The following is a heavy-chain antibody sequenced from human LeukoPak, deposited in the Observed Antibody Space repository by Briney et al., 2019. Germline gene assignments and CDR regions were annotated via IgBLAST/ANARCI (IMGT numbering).Heavy chain of an antibody. CDR1: GLTVSNNY. Sequence: SGGSLRLSCAASGLTVSNNYMTWVRQAPGKGLEWVSGLYSGGNTYYADSVKGRFTISRDNSKNILYLQMNSVRADDTAVYYCATEFLMGAIDSWGQGSLVAVSS. J-gene: IGHJ4*02. D-gene: IGHD1-26*01. CDR2: LYSGGNT. CDR3: ATEFLMGAIDS. V-gene: IGHV3-66*01.